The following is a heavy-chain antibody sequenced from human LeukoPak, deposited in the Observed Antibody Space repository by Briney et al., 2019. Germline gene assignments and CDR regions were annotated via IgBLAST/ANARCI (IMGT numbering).Heavy chain of an antibody. J-gene: IGHJ4*02. D-gene: IGHD2-2*01. Sequence: GGSLRLSCAASGFTFSSAWMTWVRQAPGKGLEWVGHIKNKTNGGTTDYAAPVKGGFIISRDDSKNTLYLQMNSLRTEDTAVYYCARGFCSSTNCYQGPFDFWGQGTLVTVSS. CDR3: ARGFCSSTNCYQGPFDF. V-gene: IGHV3-15*01. CDR1: GFTFSSAW. CDR2: IKNKTNGGTT.